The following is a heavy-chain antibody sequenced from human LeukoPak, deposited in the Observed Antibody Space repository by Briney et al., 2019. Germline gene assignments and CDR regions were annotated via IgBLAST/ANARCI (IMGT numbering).Heavy chain of an antibody. CDR3: AKRRFGDYGDFDY. J-gene: IGHJ4*02. CDR2: IGGGGGST. CDR1: GFTFSSSG. Sequence: GGSLRLSCAASGFTFSSSGMGWVRQAPGKGLEWVSGIGGGGGSTYYADSVKGRFTMSRDNSKNTLNVQMNSLRAEDTAVYYCAKRRFGDYGDFDYWGQGVLVTVSS. D-gene: IGHD4-17*01. V-gene: IGHV3-23*01.